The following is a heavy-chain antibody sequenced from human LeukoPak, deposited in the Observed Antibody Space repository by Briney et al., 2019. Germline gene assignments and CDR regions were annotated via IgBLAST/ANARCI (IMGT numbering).Heavy chain of an antibody. V-gene: IGHV7-4-1*02. D-gene: IGHD5-12*01. CDR2: INTNTGNP. CDR3: ARIRVDIVATIRYYYGMDV. Sequence: ASVKVSCKASGYTFTGYYMHWVRQAPGQGLEWMGWINTNTGNPTYAQGFTGRFVFSLDTSVSTAYLQISSLKAEDTAVYYCARIRVDIVATIRYYYGMDVRGQGTTVTVSS. CDR1: GYTFTGYY. J-gene: IGHJ6*02.